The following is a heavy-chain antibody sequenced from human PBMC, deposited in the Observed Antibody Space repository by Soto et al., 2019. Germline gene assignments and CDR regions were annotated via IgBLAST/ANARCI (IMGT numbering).Heavy chain of an antibody. D-gene: IGHD4-4*01. CDR3: ATWHLQEHAYDV. V-gene: IGHV3-53*01. CDR1: GLTVSGKKY. Sequence: DVQLVESGGGLIQPGGSLRLSCAVSGLTVSGKKYVAWVRQAPGKGLEWVSGFYDLDGTYYADSLKGRFTTSGDSSRTSVYLQMNGLRPEDTAVYYCATWHLQEHAYDVWGQGTTVTVSS. J-gene: IGHJ3*01. CDR2: FYDLDGT.